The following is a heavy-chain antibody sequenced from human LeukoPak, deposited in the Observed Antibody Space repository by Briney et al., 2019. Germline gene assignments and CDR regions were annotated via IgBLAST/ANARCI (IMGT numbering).Heavy chain of an antibody. CDR2: ILQSGGTS. CDR3: AKVPYSDYGSGRPPFMDV. V-gene: IGHV3-23*01. CDR1: AFTFNNYA. D-gene: IGHD3-10*01. J-gene: IGHJ6*02. Sequence: GGSLRLSCVASAFTFNNYAMSWVRQAPGKGLEWVSGILQSGGTSYYADSVKGRFTISRDNYKNTLYLQMDSLRAEDTAIYYCAKVPYSDYGSGRPPFMDVWGQGTTVAVSS.